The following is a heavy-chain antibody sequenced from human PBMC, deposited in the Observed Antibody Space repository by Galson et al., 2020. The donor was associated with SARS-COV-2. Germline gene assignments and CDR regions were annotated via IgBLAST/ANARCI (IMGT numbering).Heavy chain of an antibody. D-gene: IGHD3-3*01. Sequence: SETLSLTCTVSGGNISSGGYYWSGIRQHPGKGLERIGYIYYSGSTYYNPSLKSRVTISVDTSKNQFSLKLSSVTAADTAVYYCARALGRITIFGVVIINYFDYWGQGTLVTVSS. J-gene: IGHJ4*02. CDR1: GGNISSGGYY. CDR3: ARALGRITIFGVVIINYFDY. CDR2: IYYSGST. V-gene: IGHV4-31*03.